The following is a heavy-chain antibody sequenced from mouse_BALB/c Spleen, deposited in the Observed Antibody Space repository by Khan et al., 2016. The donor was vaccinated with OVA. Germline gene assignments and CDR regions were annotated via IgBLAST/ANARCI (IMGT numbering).Heavy chain of an antibody. CDR2: ISYSGST. CDR1: GYSITSDYA. Sequence: EVKLEESGPGLVKPSQSLSLTCTVTGYSITSDYAWNWIRQFPGNKLEWMGYISYSGSTNYNPALKSRISITRDTSKNQFFLQSNAVTTEDTATYYCARNGSRYNYAMDYWGQGTSVTVSS. J-gene: IGHJ4*01. CDR3: ARNGSRYNYAMDY. D-gene: IGHD2-2*01. V-gene: IGHV3-2*02.